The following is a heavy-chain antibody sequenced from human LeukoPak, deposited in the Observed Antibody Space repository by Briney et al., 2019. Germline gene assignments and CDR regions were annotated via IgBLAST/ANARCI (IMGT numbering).Heavy chain of an antibody. J-gene: IGHJ4*02. CDR2: INHSGST. CDR3: ARGVRIAVADPHLDY. D-gene: IGHD6-19*01. V-gene: IGHV4-34*01. Sequence: SETLSLTCGVYGGSFSGYHWNWIRQPPGEGLEWIGEINHSGSTNYNPSLKSRVTISVDTSKKQFSLRLSSVTAADTAVYLCARGVRIAVADPHLDYWGQGTLVTVSS. CDR1: GGSFSGYH.